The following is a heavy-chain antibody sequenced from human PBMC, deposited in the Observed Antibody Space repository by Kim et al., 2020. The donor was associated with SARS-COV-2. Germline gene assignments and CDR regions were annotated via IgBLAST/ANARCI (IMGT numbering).Heavy chain of an antibody. CDR3: ARHPGYSSISVGGWFDP. Sequence: GESLKISCKGSGYSFTNYWIGWVRQMPGKGLEWMGIIYPGDSDTTYSPSFQGQVTISADKSISTAYLQWSSLKASDTATYYCARHPGYSSISVGGWFDPWGQGTLVTVSS. J-gene: IGHJ5*02. CDR1: GYSFTNYW. V-gene: IGHV5-51*01. CDR2: IYPGDSDT. D-gene: IGHD6-13*01.